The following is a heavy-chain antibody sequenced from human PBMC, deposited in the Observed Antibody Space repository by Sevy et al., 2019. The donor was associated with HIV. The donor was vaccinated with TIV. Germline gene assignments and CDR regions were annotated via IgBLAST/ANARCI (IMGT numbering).Heavy chain of an antibody. V-gene: IGHV4-39*01. Sequence: SETLSLTCTVSGGSISSSSYYWGWIRQPPGKGLEWIGSIYYSGSTYYNPSLKSRVTISVDTSKNQFSLKLSSVTAADTAVYYCASRLTVTISRDGRFDPWGQGTLVTVSS. D-gene: IGHD4-4*01. CDR3: ASRLTVTISRDGRFDP. CDR2: IYYSGST. J-gene: IGHJ5*02. CDR1: GGSISSSSYY.